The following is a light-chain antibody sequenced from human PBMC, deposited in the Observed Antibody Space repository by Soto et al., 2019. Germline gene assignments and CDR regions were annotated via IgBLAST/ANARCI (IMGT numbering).Light chain of an antibody. CDR3: QQSYSSPRT. CDR2: DAS. J-gene: IGKJ1*01. Sequence: DIQMTQSPSTLSASVGVRVTITCRASQSIGNYFNWYQQKPGKAPKLLIYDASILQSGVPSRFSGSGSGTDFTLTISSLQPEDFATYYCQQSYSSPRTFGQGTKVDIK. CDR1: QSIGNY. V-gene: IGKV1-39*01.